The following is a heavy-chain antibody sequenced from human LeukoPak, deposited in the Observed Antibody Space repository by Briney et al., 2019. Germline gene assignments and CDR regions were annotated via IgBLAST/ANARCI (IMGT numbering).Heavy chain of an antibody. CDR3: ARRAGDC. D-gene: IGHD3-10*01. CDR2: IYDSGST. Sequence: SQTLSLTCSVSGGSISSGSYYWSWIRQPAGKGLEWIGYIYDSGSTNYNPSLKSRVTISVDTSKNQFSLKLRSVTAADTAVYYCARRAGDCWGQGTLVTVSS. CDR1: GGSISSGSYY. V-gene: IGHV4-61*09. J-gene: IGHJ4*02.